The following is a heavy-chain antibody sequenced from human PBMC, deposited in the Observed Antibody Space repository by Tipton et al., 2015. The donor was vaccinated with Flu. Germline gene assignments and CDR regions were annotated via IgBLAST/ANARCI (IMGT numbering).Heavy chain of an antibody. J-gene: IGHJ4*02. D-gene: IGHD6-25*01. CDR2: IYPGDSDT. V-gene: IGHV5-51*03. Sequence: VQLVQSGAEVKKPGESLKISCKGSGYSFTRFWIGWVRQMPGKGPEWMGMIYPGDSDTRYGPSSQGQVTMSVDNSISTVYLQWSSLETSDTAVYYCVRPATAYNSDDYWGQGILVTVSS. CDR3: VRPATAYNSDDY. CDR1: GYSFTRFW.